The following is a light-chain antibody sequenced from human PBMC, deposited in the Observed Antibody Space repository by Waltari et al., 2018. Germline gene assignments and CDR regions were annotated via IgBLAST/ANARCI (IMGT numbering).Light chain of an antibody. CDR2: AAS. V-gene: IGKV1-NL1*01. J-gene: IGKJ2*01. Sequence: GDRVTITCRASQAISNSLAWYQQKPGKAPNLLLYAASTLESGVPSRFSGSGSGTDYTLAISSLQPEDFAIYYCQQYSSRPYTFGQGTKLEI. CDR3: QQYSSRPYT. CDR1: QAISNS.